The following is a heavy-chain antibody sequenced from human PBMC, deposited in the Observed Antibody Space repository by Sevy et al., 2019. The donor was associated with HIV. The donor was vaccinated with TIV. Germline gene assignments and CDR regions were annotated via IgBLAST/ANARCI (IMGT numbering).Heavy chain of an antibody. CDR3: AKDRTTGIAAAGTPFDY. CDR1: GFTFSSYG. D-gene: IGHD6-13*01. V-gene: IGHV3-30*18. J-gene: IGHJ4*02. Sequence: GGFLRLSCAASGFTFSSYGMHWVRQAPGKGLEWVAVISYDGSNKYYADSVKVRFTISRDNSKNTLYLQMNSLRAEDTAVYYCAKDRTTGIAAAGTPFDYWGQGTLVTVSS. CDR2: ISYDGSNK.